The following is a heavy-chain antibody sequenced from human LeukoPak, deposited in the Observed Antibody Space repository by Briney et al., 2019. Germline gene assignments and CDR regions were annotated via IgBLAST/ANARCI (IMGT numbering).Heavy chain of an antibody. CDR1: GFTFDEYT. CDR2: ISWNGARI. J-gene: IGHJ4*02. CDR3: VKDLVAASENVRGWYPMAY. V-gene: IGHV3-43*01. D-gene: IGHD6-19*01. Sequence: QPGGSLRLSCAASGFTFDEYTMHGVRQAPGKGLEWVSLISWNGARIHYGDSVKGRFTISRDNSKNSLYLQMNSLRTEDTALYYCVKDLVAASENVRGWYPMAYWGQGTLVTVSS.